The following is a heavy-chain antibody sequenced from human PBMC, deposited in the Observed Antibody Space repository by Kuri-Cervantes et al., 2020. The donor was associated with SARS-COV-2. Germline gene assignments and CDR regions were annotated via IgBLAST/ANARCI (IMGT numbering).Heavy chain of an antibody. J-gene: IGHJ4*02. V-gene: IGHV3-73*01. Sequence: GESLKISCEASGFTFSSYGMNWVRQAPGKGLEWVGRVRGKANNYATAYAASVKGRFTISRDDSKNMAYLQMNSLKTEDTAVYYCTTLIDYWGQGALVTVSS. CDR2: VRGKANNYAT. CDR1: GFTFSSYG. CDR3: TTLIDY.